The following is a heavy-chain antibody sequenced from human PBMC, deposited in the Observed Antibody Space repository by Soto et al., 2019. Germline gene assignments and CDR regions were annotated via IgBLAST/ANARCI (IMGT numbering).Heavy chain of an antibody. V-gene: IGHV1-69*12. Sequence: QVQLEQSGAEVKKPGSSVKVSCKASGGTFRNSAISWVRQAPGQGLEWMGGIMPIFPTPDYAQKFQGRVTITADESMSTAYMELSGLRSDDTAVYFCARDNDRPQLGGNYYYILDVWGHGTTVTVSS. D-gene: IGHD1-1*01. CDR1: GGTFRNSA. CDR2: IMPIFPTP. CDR3: ARDNDRPQLGGNYYYILDV. J-gene: IGHJ6*02.